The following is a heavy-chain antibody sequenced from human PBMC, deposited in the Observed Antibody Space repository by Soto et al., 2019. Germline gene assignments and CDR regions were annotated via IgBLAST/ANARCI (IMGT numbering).Heavy chain of an antibody. D-gene: IGHD3-10*01. CDR1: GGSISSSNW. Sequence: QVQLQESGPGLVKPSGTLSLTCAVSGGSISSSNWWSWVRQPPGKGLEWIGEIYHSGSTNYNPSLKRRVTISVDQSKNQFSLKLSSVTAADTAVYYCARSPRMVRGVQYFDYWGQGTLVTVSS. CDR2: IYHSGST. CDR3: ARSPRMVRGVQYFDY. J-gene: IGHJ4*02. V-gene: IGHV4-4*02.